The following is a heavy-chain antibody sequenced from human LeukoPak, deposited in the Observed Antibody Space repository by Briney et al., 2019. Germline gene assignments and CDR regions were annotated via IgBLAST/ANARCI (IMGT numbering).Heavy chain of an antibody. CDR3: AKTPTYSYGYLDY. CDR1: GFTFSSYT. CDR2: ISGSGGST. Sequence: GGSLRLSCTASGFTFSSYTMNWVRQAPGKGLEWVSAISGSGGSTYYADSVKGRFTISRDNSKNTLYLQMNSLRAEDTAVYYCAKTPTYSYGYLDYWGQGTLVTVSS. D-gene: IGHD5-18*01. J-gene: IGHJ4*02. V-gene: IGHV3-23*01.